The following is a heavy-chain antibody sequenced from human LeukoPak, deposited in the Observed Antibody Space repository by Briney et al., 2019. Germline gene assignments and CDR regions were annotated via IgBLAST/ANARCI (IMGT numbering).Heavy chain of an antibody. CDR3: ARAPNCGGDCYSDY. CDR1: GVSSNSYS. Sequence: KPSETLSLTCNVSGVSSNSYSWSWIRQPPGKRLEWIGSFFYSGTTNYNPSLRSRLTISVDTSKNQFSLKLSSVTAADTAVYYCARAPNCGGDCYSDYWGQGTLVTVSS. J-gene: IGHJ4*02. CDR2: FFYSGTT. V-gene: IGHV4-59*01. D-gene: IGHD2-21*02.